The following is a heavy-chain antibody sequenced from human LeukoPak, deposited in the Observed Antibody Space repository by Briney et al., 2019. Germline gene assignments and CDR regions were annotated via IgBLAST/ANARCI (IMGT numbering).Heavy chain of an antibody. CDR3: ARVSTYSSGWYGIDY. J-gene: IGHJ4*02. CDR1: GGSISSYY. V-gene: IGHV4-59*08. D-gene: IGHD6-19*01. CDR2: IYYSGST. Sequence: SETLSLTCTVSGGSISSYYWSWIRQPPGKGLEWIGYIYYSGSTNYNPSLKSRVTISVDTSKNQFSLKRSSVTAADTAVYYCARVSTYSSGWYGIDYWGQGTLVTVSS.